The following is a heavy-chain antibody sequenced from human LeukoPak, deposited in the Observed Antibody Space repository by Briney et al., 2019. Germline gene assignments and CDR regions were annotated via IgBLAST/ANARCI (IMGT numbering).Heavy chain of an antibody. CDR2: INTNTGNP. V-gene: IGHV7-4-1*02. CDR3: ARDIVLMVYGIGFDP. CDR1: GYTFTSYA. Sequence: ASVKVSCKASGYTFTSYAMNWVRQAPGQGLEWMGWINTNTGNPTYAQGFTGRFVFSLDTPVSTAYLQISSLKAEDTAVYYCARDIVLMVYGIGFDPWGQGTLVTVSS. J-gene: IGHJ5*02. D-gene: IGHD2-8*01.